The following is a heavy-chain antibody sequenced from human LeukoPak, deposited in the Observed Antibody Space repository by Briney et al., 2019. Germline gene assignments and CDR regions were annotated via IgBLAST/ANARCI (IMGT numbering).Heavy chain of an antibody. D-gene: IGHD3-22*01. CDR2: IYSSGST. J-gene: IGHJ4*02. CDR3: AREGHYYDSSGYYFDY. CDR1: GGSISSYY. V-gene: IGHV4-4*07. Sequence: PSETLSLTCTVSGGSISSYYWIWIRQPAEKGLEWIGRIYSSGSTNYNPSLKSRVTMSVDTSKNQFSLRLSSVTAADTAVYYCAREGHYYDSSGYYFDYWGQGTLVTVSS.